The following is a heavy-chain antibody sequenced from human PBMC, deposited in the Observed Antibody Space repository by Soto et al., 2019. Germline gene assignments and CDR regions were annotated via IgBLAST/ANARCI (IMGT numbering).Heavy chain of an antibody. D-gene: IGHD2-15*01. Sequence: EVQLLESGGGLVQPGGSLRLSCAASGFTFSSYAMSWVRLAPGKGLEWFSSIGGSGGTYYADSVKGRFTISRDNSKNMLSLHLSSRRAEDTAMYYCAKGQGWSYYYDSWGQGTLVTVSS. CDR3: AKGQGWSYYYDS. J-gene: IGHJ4*02. CDR1: GFTFSSYA. CDR2: IGGSGGT. V-gene: IGHV3-23*01.